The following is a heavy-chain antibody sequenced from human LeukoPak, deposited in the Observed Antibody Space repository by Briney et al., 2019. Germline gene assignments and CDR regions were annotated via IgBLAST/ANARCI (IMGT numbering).Heavy chain of an antibody. CDR2: IYTSGST. Sequence: PSETLSLTCTVSGGSISSYYWSWIRQPPGKGLEWIGYIYTSGSTNYNPSLKSRVTISVDTSKNQFSLKLSSVTAADTAVYYCARRRHSSSWYDYWGQGTLVTVSS. CDR1: GGSISSYY. CDR3: ARRRHSSSWYDY. J-gene: IGHJ4*02. D-gene: IGHD6-13*01. V-gene: IGHV4-4*09.